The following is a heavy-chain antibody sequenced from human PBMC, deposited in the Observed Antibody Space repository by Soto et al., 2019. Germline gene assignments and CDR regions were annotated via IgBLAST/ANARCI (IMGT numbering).Heavy chain of an antibody. CDR2: ISSSSSYI. D-gene: IGHD3-9*01. V-gene: IGHV3-21*01. Sequence: GGSLRLSCAASGFTFSSYSMNWVRQAPGKGLEWVSSISSSSSYIYYADSVKGRFTIPRDNAKNSLYLQMNSLRAEDTAVYYCARVPDYDILTGYPIDYWGQGTLVTVSS. CDR1: GFTFSSYS. CDR3: ARVPDYDILTGYPIDY. J-gene: IGHJ4*02.